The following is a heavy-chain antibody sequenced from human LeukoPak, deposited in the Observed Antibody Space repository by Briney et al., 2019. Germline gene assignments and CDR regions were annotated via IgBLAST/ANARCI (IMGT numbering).Heavy chain of an antibody. CDR3: AKAKGGL. J-gene: IGHJ4*02. V-gene: IGHV3-23*01. CDR2: ISGSGEDT. CDR1: GFSFSIYT. D-gene: IGHD2-15*01. Sequence: PGGSLRLPCVASGFSFSIYTMTWFRQAPGKGLEWVSSISGSGEDTHFADSVKGRFTVSRDNSRNTLFLQMDSLRVEDTAVYHCAKAKGGLWGQGTLVTVSS.